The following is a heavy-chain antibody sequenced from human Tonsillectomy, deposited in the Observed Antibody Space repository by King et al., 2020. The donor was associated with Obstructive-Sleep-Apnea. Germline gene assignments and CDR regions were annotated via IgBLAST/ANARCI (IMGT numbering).Heavy chain of an antibody. J-gene: IGHJ4*01. V-gene: IGHV3-23*04. CDR1: GFSFSTLG. CDR2: IGLSVDDT. D-gene: IGHD3-9*01. Sequence: VQLVESGGALVQPGGSLRLSCAASGFSFSTLGMSWLRQAPGKGREWGSSIGLSVDDTAHADSVQGRFTISRDNSRNTVHLHMNSLRVEDTAIYFCAKGARLALMDHCGHGTLVTVSS. CDR3: AKGARLALMDH.